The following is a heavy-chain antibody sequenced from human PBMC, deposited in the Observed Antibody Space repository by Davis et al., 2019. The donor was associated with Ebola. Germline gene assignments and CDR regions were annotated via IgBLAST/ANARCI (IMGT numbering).Heavy chain of an antibody. V-gene: IGHV3-21*01. CDR1: GFTFSSYS. J-gene: IGHJ6*04. CDR2: ISSSSSYT. Sequence: GESLKISCAASGFTFSSYSMNWVRQAPGKGLEWVSSISSSSSYTYYADSVKGRFTISRDNAKNSLYLQMNSLRAEDTAVYYCARLMVYAIAGLRYYYYGMDVWGKGTTVTVSS. CDR3: ARLMVYAIAGLRYYYYGMDV. D-gene: IGHD2-8*01.